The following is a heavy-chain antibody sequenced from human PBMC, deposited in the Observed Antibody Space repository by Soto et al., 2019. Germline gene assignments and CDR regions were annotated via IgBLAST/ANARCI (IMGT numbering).Heavy chain of an antibody. CDR3: ARSRSVAVADSFDF. CDR1: GFTFRSYA. J-gene: IGHJ4*02. V-gene: IGHV3-30*04. Sequence: GGSLRLSCAASGFTFRSYAIHWVHQAPGKGLEWVAIISRDGTNKYYVDSVKGRFTISRDTSKSTVYLQMNSLRDEDSAMFYCARSRSVAVADSFDFWGQGTLVTVSS. CDR2: ISRDGTNK. D-gene: IGHD3-10*01.